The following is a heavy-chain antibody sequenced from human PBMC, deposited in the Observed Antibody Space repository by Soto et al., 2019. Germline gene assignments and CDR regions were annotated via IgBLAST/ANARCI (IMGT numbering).Heavy chain of an antibody. CDR3: ARPYCSGGSCYSGWYFDV. Sequence: QVQLVESGGGVVQPGRSLRLSCAASGFTFSSYAMHWVRQAPGMGLEWVAVISYDGSNKYYADSVKGRFTISRDNSKNTLYLQMNSLRAEDTAVYYCARPYCSGGSCYSGWYFDVWGRGTLVTVSS. CDR1: GFTFSSYA. D-gene: IGHD2-15*01. J-gene: IGHJ2*01. V-gene: IGHV3-30-3*01. CDR2: ISYDGSNK.